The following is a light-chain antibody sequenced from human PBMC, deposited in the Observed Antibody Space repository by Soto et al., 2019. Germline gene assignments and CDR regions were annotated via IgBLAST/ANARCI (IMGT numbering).Light chain of an antibody. V-gene: IGKV3-15*01. CDR3: QQYNNWPPLT. J-gene: IGKJ4*01. CDR1: QSVSSN. Sequence: EITMTQSPATLSVSKRERPTLSCGASQSVSSNLAWYQQKPGQAPRLLIYGASTRATGIPARFSGSGSGTEFTLTISSLQSEDFAVYYCQQYNNWPPLTFGGGTIVDIK. CDR2: GAS.